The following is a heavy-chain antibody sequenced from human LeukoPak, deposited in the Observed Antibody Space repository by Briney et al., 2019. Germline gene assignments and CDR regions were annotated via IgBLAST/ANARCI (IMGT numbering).Heavy chain of an antibody. CDR3: AREGSDYYGSGSYYNHFDY. Sequence: GASVTVSRKASGYTLTSYGISWVRQAPAQGLEWTGWVSAYNGNTNYAQKLQDRVTMTTDTSTSTAYMELRSLRSDDTAVYYCAREGSDYYGSGSYYNHFDYSGQGTLVTVSS. CDR1: GYTLTSYG. D-gene: IGHD3-10*01. V-gene: IGHV1-18*04. CDR2: VSAYNGNT. J-gene: IGHJ4*02.